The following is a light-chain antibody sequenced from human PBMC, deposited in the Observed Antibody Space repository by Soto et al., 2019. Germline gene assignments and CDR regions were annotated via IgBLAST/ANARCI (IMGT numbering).Light chain of an antibody. J-gene: IGKJ1*01. CDR2: DVS. CDR1: QSVTSY. V-gene: IGKV3-11*01. CDR3: QQYDSSPRT. Sequence: EIVLTQSPATLSLSPGERATLSCRASQSVTSYLAWYQQKPGQAPRLLIYDVSNRASGIPARFSGSGSETDFTLTISSLEPEDFAVYYCQQYDSSPRTFGQGTKVDIK.